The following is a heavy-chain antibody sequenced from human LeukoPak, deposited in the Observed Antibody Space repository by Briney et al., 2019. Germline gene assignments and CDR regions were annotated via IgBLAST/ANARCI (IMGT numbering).Heavy chain of an antibody. CDR2: ISGSGTNT. CDR3: AKIPQVGTVTVPNFDH. J-gene: IGHJ4*01. Sequence: GGSLRLSCAASIFSFNLYGISWVRQAPGKGLEWIATISGSGTNTHYADSVKGRLTISRDNSKNTLHLLMNNLRVEDTAIYHCAKIPQVGTVTVPNFDHWGHGTLVTVS. CDR1: IFSFNLYG. D-gene: IGHD3/OR15-3a*01. V-gene: IGHV3-23*01.